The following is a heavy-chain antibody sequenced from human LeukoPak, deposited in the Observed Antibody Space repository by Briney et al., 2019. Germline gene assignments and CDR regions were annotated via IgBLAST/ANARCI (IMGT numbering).Heavy chain of an antibody. J-gene: IGHJ4*02. D-gene: IGHD3-22*01. Sequence: SVKVSCKASGGTFSSYAISWVRQAPGQGLEWMGGIIPTYGTANYAQKFQGRITITTDESTSTADMALSSLRSEDTAVYYCAREAYYDSSGSYYFDYWGQGTLVTVSS. CDR2: IIPTYGTA. CDR1: GGTFSSYA. CDR3: AREAYYDSSGSYYFDY. V-gene: IGHV1-69*05.